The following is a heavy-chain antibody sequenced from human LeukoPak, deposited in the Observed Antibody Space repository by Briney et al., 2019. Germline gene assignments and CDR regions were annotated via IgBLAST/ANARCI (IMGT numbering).Heavy chain of an antibody. CDR1: GASISSSNYY. CDR3: ARAHMTTSGGGWFDP. D-gene: IGHD1-26*01. CDR2: IYSSGNT. Sequence: SETLSLTCAVSGASISSSNYYWGWVRQSPGKGLEWIGNIYSSGNTYYNASLKSRVTMYIDTSKNQFSLKLTSVTAAATAVYYCARAHMTTSGGGWFDPWGQGTLVTVSS. J-gene: IGHJ5*02. V-gene: IGHV4-39*07.